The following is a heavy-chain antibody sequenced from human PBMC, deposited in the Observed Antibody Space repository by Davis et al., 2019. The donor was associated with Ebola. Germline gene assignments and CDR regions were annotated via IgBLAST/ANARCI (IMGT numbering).Heavy chain of an antibody. CDR1: GFTFSSYW. CDR2: INSDGSST. D-gene: IGHD3-22*01. V-gene: IGHV3-74*01. Sequence: PGGSLRLSCAASGFTFSSYWMHWVRQAPGKGLVWVSRINSDGSSTSYADSVKGRFTISRDNAKNTLYLQMNSLRAEDTAVYYCAREGIYYDSSGPLDVWGQGTTVTVSS. J-gene: IGHJ6*02. CDR3: AREGIYYDSSGPLDV.